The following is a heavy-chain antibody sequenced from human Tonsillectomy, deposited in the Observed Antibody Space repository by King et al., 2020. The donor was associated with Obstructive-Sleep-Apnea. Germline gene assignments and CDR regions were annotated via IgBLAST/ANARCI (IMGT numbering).Heavy chain of an antibody. CDR1: GYTFTSYG. CDR3: ARENYGSGSPDYYYGMDV. V-gene: IGHV1-18*04. Sequence: QLVQSGAEVKKPGASVKVSCKASGYTFTSYGISWVRQAPGQGLEWMGWISAYNGNTNYAQKLQGRVTMTTDTSTSTAYMELRSLRSDDTAMYYCARENYGSGSPDYYYGMDVWGQGTTVTVSS. CDR2: ISAYNGNT. D-gene: IGHD3-10*01. J-gene: IGHJ6*02.